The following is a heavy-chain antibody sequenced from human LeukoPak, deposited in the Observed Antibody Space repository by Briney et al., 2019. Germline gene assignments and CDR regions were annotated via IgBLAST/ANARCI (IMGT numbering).Heavy chain of an antibody. CDR2: ISSSSSYI. Sequence: GGSLRLSCAASGFTFTNYMMHWVRQAPGKGLEWVSSISSSSSYIYYADSVKGRFTISRDNAKNSLYLQMNSLRAEDTAVYYCASAQLRYCSGGSCYSFDYWGQGTLVTVSS. D-gene: IGHD2-15*01. J-gene: IGHJ4*02. CDR3: ASAQLRYCSGGSCYSFDY. CDR1: GFTFTNYM. V-gene: IGHV3-21*01.